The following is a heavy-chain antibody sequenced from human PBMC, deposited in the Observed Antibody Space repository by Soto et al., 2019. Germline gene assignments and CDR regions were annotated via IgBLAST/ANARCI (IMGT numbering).Heavy chain of an antibody. V-gene: IGHV4-34*01. CDR2: ISHSGST. Sequence: PSETLSLTCAVYGGSFSGYYWSWIRQPPGKGLEWIGEISHSGSTNYNPSLKSRVTISVDTSKNQFSLKLSSVTAAGTAVYYCAREVGGSYYPLYCYYYGMDVWGQGTTVTVSS. CDR3: AREVGGSYYPLYCYYYGMDV. D-gene: IGHD1-26*01. J-gene: IGHJ6*02. CDR1: GGSFSGYY.